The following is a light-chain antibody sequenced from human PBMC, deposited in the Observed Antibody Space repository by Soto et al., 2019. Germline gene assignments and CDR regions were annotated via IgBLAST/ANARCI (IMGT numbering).Light chain of an antibody. CDR3: QSYDSSLSGSAV. J-gene: IGLJ2*01. V-gene: IGLV1-40*01. Sequence: QSVLTQPPSVSGAPGQRVTISCTVSGPNIGARYGVHWYQQVPGTAPKLLIFGDTNRPSGVPDRFSGSRSGASASLAITGLLAEDEADYYCQSYDSSLSGSAVFGGGTKLTVL. CDR2: GDT. CDR1: GPNIGARYG.